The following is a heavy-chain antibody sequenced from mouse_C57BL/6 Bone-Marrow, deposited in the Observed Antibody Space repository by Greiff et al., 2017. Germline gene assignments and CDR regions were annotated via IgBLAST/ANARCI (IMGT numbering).Heavy chain of an antibody. CDR1: GFNIKDDY. V-gene: IGHV14-4*01. CDR2: IDPENGDT. J-gene: IGHJ3*01. CDR3: TRIDYVFAY. D-gene: IGHD2-13*01. Sequence: VQLQQSGAELVRPGASVKLSCTASGFNIKDDYMHWVKQRPEQGLEWIGWIDPENGDTEYASKFQGKATITADTSSNTAYLQLSSLTSEDTAVDYCTRIDYVFAYWGQGTLVTVSA.